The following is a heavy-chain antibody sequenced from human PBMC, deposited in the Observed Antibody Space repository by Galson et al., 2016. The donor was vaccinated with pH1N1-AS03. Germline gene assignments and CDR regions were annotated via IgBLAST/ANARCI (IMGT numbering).Heavy chain of an antibody. CDR1: GDTVTDYY. CDR3: ARGYNVWTAFDY. J-gene: IGHJ4*02. V-gene: IGHV1-2*02. D-gene: IGHD3/OR15-3a*01. Sequence: SVKVSCKASGDTVTDYYIHWVRQAPGQGLEWMGWINPKSGGTKLDQKFQGRVTMTRDKTINTLYMELSSLRSDDTAIYFCARGYNVWTAFDYWGQGTLVTVSS. CDR2: INPKSGGT.